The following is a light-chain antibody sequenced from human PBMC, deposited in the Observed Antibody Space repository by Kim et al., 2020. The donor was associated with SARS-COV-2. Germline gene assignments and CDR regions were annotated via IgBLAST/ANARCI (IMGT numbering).Light chain of an antibody. CDR2: GKN. CDR1: SLRSYY. J-gene: IGLJ2*01. V-gene: IGLV3-19*01. Sequence: SSELTQDPAVSAALGQTVRITCQGDSLRSYYATWYQQKPGQAPILVIYGKNNRPSGIPDRFSGPSSGNTASLTITGTQAGDEADYYCNSRDSNDNVVFGG. CDR3: NSRDSNDNVV.